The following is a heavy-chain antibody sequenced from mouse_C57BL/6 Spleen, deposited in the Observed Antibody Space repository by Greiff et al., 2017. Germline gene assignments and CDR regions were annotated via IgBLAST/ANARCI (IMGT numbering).Heavy chain of an antibody. CDR1: GYAFSSYW. Sequence: VQLQQSGAELVKPGASVKISCKASGYAFSSYWMNWVKQRPGKGLEWIGQIYPGDGDTNYNGKFKGKATLTADKSSSTAYMQLSSLTSEDSAVYFCARFRGGFITTLGGYFDVWGTGTTVTVSS. J-gene: IGHJ1*03. V-gene: IGHV1-80*01. CDR2: IYPGDGDT. D-gene: IGHD1-1*01. CDR3: ARFRGGFITTLGGYFDV.